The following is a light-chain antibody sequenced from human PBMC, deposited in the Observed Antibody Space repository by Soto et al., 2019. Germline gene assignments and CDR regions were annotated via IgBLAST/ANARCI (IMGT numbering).Light chain of an antibody. CDR3: QQYGRSPPFT. V-gene: IGKV3-20*01. J-gene: IGKJ2*01. Sequence: IVLTQSPDTLSLSPGERATLSCRASQSVSSTYIAWYQQNPGQAPRLLIYGASSRATGIPDRFSGSGSGTDFTLTISRLEPEDFAVYFCQQYGRSPPFTFGQGTKVEIK. CDR2: GAS. CDR1: QSVSSTY.